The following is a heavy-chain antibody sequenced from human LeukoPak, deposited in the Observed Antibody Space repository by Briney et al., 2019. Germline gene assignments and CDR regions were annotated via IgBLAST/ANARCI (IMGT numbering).Heavy chain of an antibody. J-gene: IGHJ4*02. CDR1: GYSISSGYY. D-gene: IGHD6-19*01. V-gene: IGHV4-38-2*02. CDR3: ARDGQWRGGFDY. Sequence: PSETLSLTCTVSGYSISSGYYWGWIRQPPGKGLEWIGNIYHSGSTYCNPSLKSRVTISVDTSKNQFSLKLSSVTAADTAVYYCARDGQWRGGFDYWGQGTLVTVSS. CDR2: IYHSGST.